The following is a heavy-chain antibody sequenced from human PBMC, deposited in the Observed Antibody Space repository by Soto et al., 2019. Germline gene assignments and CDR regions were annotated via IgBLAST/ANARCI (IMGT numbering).Heavy chain of an antibody. V-gene: IGHV3-21*06. Sequence: GGSLTLSCAASGFTFTRYSMNWVRQAPGKGLEWVSSISSTTNYIYYGDSMKGRFTISRDNAKNSLYLEMNSLRAEDTAVYYCARESEDLTSNFDYWGQGTLVTVSS. J-gene: IGHJ4*02. CDR1: GFTFTRYS. CDR2: ISSTTNYI. CDR3: ARESEDLTSNFDY.